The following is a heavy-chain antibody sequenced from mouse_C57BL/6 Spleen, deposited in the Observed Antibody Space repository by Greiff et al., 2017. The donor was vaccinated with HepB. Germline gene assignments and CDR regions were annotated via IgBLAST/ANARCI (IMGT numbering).Heavy chain of an antibody. D-gene: IGHD1-1*01. Sequence: QVQLQQPGAELVRPGSSVKLSCKASGYTFTSYWMHWVKLRPIQGLEWIGNIDPSDSETHYNQKFKDKATLTVDKSSSTAYMQLSSLTSEDSAVYYCAREDTTVVAPVAYWGQGTLVTVSA. J-gene: IGHJ3*01. CDR1: GYTFTSYW. CDR3: AREDTTVVAPVAY. V-gene: IGHV1-52*01. CDR2: IDPSDSET.